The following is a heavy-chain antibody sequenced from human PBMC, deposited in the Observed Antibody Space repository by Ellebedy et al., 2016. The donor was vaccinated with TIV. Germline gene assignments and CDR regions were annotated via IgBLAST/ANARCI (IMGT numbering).Heavy chain of an antibody. J-gene: IGHJ4*02. V-gene: IGHV3-23*01. D-gene: IGHD3-10*01. Sequence: GESLKISCAASGFTFSSYAMSWVRQAPGEGLEWVSIISGSGGNTYYADSVKGRFTISRDNSKNKLYLQMNSLSAEDTSVYYCASRGVAVQGADYWGQGTLVTVSS. CDR2: ISGSGGNT. CDR3: ASRGVAVQGADY. CDR1: GFTFSSYA.